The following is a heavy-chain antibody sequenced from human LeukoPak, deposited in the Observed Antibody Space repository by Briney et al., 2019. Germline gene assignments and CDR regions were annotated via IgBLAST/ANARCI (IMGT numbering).Heavy chain of an antibody. V-gene: IGHV4-39*01. D-gene: IGHD3-22*01. CDR3: ARQYYDSSGYYPWYFDQ. J-gene: IGHJ4*02. CDR1: GGSFSRSSYY. Sequence: PSETLSLTCTVSGGSFSRSSYYWGWLRQPPGKGLEWIGSMYYSGSTYYNQSLKSRVTVSVDTSKNQFSLKLTSVTAADTAVYYCARQYYDSSGYYPWYFDQWGQGTLVTVSS. CDR2: MYYSGST.